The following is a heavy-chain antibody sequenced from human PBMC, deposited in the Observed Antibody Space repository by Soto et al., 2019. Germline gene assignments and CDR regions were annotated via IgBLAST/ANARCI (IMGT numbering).Heavy chain of an antibody. Sequence: QVQLVESGGGVVQPGRSLRLSCAASGFTFSSYAMHWVRQAPGKGLEWVAVISYDGSNKYYADSVKGRFTISRDNSKNTLYLQMNSLRAEDTAVYYCARDEPYCGGDCYSVLDYWAREPWSPSPQ. V-gene: IGHV3-30-3*01. CDR3: ARDEPYCGGDCYSVLDY. J-gene: IGHJ4*02. D-gene: IGHD2-21*02. CDR1: GFTFSSYA. CDR2: ISYDGSNK.